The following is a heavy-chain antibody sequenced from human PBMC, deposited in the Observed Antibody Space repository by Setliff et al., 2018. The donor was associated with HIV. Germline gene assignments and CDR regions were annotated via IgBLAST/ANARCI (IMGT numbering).Heavy chain of an antibody. D-gene: IGHD3-16*02. Sequence: SETLSLTCTVSGGSISSSDFYWNWIRQRPGKALEWIGYIHHSGSSSHNPSLKSRLTTSINASKSQFSLRLSSVTAADTAVYYCASGWVRQSRRFGGVIVLPPFDYWGQGTPVTVSS. CDR1: GGSISSSDFY. CDR2: IHHSGSS. V-gene: IGHV4-31*03. J-gene: IGHJ4*02. CDR3: ASGWVRQSRRFGGVIVLPPFDY.